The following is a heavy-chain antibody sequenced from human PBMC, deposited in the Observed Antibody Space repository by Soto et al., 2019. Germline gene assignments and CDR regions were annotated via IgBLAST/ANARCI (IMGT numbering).Heavy chain of an antibody. CDR2: IVLGNGNT. D-gene: IGHD6-19*01. V-gene: IGHV1-58*01. CDR3: ATRIGNIGWYWLDT. J-gene: IGHJ5*02. CDR1: GFTFSSSA. Sequence: QMHLVQSGPEVKRPGTSLKASCKASGFTFSSSAVQWVRQARGQPLEWIGWIVLGNGNTNYAQKFQQRVTITRDMSTSTAYMEVRSLTYEDTAVYYCATRIGNIGWYWLDTWGQGTLVTVSS.